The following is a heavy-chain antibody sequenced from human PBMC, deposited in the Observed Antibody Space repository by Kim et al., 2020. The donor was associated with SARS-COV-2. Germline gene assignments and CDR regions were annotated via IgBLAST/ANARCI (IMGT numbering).Heavy chain of an antibody. CDR3: AKDQFEQLVRWFDP. V-gene: IGHV3-23*01. Sequence: GGSLRLSCAASGFTFSSYAMSWVRQAPGKGLEWVSAISGSGGSTYYADSVKGRFTISRDNTKNTLYLQMNSLRAEDTAVYYCAKDQFEQLVRWFDPWGQGPLVPVPS. D-gene: IGHD6-13*01. CDR1: GFTFSSYA. J-gene: IGHJ5*02. CDR2: ISGSGGST.